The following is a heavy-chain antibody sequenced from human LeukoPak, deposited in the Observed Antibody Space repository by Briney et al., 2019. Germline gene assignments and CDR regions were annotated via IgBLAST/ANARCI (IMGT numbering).Heavy chain of an antibody. Sequence: SETLSLTCTVSGGSISSYYWSWIRQPPGKGLEWIGYIYYSGSTNYNPSLKSRVTISVDTSKNQFSLKLSSVTAADTAVYCARDTSSWYTNTNAFDIWGQGTMVTVSS. D-gene: IGHD6-13*01. CDR3: ARDTSSWYTNTNAFDI. V-gene: IGHV4-59*01. J-gene: IGHJ3*02. CDR2: IYYSGST. CDR1: GGSISSYY.